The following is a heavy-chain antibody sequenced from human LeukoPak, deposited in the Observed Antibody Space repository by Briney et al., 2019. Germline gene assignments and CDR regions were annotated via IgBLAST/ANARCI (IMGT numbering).Heavy chain of an antibody. CDR1: GFNFANHA. CDR3: ARDLTSIFDY. D-gene: IGHD4/OR15-4a*01. CDR2: ISGGGDIT. V-gene: IGHV3-23*01. Sequence: GGSLRLSCAASGFNFANHAMSWVRQTPGKGLEWVSAISGGGDITYYADSVTGRFTISRDNSKNTLYLQMNSLRAEDTAVYYCARDLTSIFDYWGQGTLVTVSS. J-gene: IGHJ4*02.